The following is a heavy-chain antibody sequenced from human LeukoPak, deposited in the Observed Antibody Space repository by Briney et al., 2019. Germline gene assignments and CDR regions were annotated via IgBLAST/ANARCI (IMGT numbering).Heavy chain of an antibody. CDR2: ISYDGDNT. Sequence: GGSLRLSCAASGFTLSTYVMHWVRQAPGKGLEWVAYISYDGDNTYYADSVKGRFTISRDNSKYTLYLLVNSLRVEDTAVYYCARGDYEVYWGQGTLVTVSS. CDR1: GFTLSTYV. V-gene: IGHV3-30*01. CDR3: ARGDYEVY. D-gene: IGHD4-17*01. J-gene: IGHJ4*02.